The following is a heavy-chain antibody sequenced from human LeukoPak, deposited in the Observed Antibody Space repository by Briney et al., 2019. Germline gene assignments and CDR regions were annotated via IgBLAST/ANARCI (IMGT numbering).Heavy chain of an antibody. D-gene: IGHD2-2*01. CDR1: GGSISSENYS. CDR2: THQSGNT. Sequence: NPSQTLSLTCTVSGGSISSENYSWSWIRQSPGEGLEWIGCTHQSGNTYYNPSLQSRVTISVDTSKNQFSLKLSSVTAADTAVYYCARGPLGYCSSTSCPRDVDYWGQGTLVTVSS. CDR3: ARGPLGYCSSTSCPRDVDY. V-gene: IGHV4-30-2*06. J-gene: IGHJ4*02.